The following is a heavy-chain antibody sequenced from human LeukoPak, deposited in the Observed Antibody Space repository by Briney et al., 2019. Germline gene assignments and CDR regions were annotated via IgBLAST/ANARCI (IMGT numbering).Heavy chain of an antibody. J-gene: IGHJ6*02. CDR1: GFTFDDYA. Sequence: GGSLRLSCAASGFTFDDYAMHWVRQAPGRGLEWVSGISWNSGSIGYADSVKGRFTISRDNAKNSLYLQMNSLRAEDTALYYCAKDTLRYCSGGSCYGMDVWGQGTTVTVSS. CDR3: AKDTLRYCSGGSCYGMDV. CDR2: ISWNSGSI. V-gene: IGHV3-9*01. D-gene: IGHD2-15*01.